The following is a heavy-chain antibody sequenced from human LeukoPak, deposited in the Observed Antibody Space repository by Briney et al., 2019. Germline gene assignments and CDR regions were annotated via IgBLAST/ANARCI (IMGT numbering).Heavy chain of an antibody. V-gene: IGHV3-30-3*01. Sequence: PGRSLRLSCAASGSAFNNYAMHWVRQAPGKGLEWVAFISYDGSDIYYADSVKGRFTISRDNSKNTLYLQMNSLRVEDTAVYFCARDQPGTYTLSGAWGQGTLVTVSS. D-gene: IGHD1-14*01. J-gene: IGHJ5*02. CDR3: ARDQPGTYTLSGA. CDR2: ISYDGSDI. CDR1: GSAFNNYA.